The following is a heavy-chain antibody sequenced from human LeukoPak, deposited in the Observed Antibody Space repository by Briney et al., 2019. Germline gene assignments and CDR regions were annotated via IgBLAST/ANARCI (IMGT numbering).Heavy chain of an antibody. CDR1: GYTFTGYY. V-gene: IGHV1-18*04. CDR3: ARCSSTSCYTTFDY. CDR2: ISAYNGNT. J-gene: IGHJ4*02. D-gene: IGHD2-2*01. Sequence: ASVKVSCKASGYTFTGYYMHWVRQAPGQGLEWMGWISAYNGNTNYAQKLQGRVTMTTDTSTSTAYMELRSLRSDDTAVYYCARCSSTSCYTTFDYWGQGTLVTVSS.